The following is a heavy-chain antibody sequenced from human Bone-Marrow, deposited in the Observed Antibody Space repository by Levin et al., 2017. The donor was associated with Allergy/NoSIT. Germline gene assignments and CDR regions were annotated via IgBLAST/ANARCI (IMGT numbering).Heavy chain of an antibody. CDR1: GFIFKSYS. CDR2: ISDIGHT. D-gene: IGHD2-21*02. V-gene: IGHV3-48*01. J-gene: IGHJ3*02. Sequence: PGGSLRLSCKISGFIFKSYSMNWVRQAPGKGLEWVAFISDIGHTYYTDSVRGRFTVSRDNVNNSVFLRMYSLRAEDTAVYYCAMNGDHLAFDTWGQGTVVTVSS. CDR3: AMNGDHLAFDT.